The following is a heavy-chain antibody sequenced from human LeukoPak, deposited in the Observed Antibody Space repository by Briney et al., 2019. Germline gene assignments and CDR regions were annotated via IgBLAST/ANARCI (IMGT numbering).Heavy chain of an antibody. V-gene: IGHV3-23*01. J-gene: IGHJ6*02. CDR1: GFTFSAYA. D-gene: IGHD3-10*02. CDR2: IGSDNKP. Sequence: PGGSLRLSCEASGFTFSAYAMTWVRQAPGKGLEWVSSIGSDNKPHYSESVKGRFAISRDNSKNTLFLQLNSLRAEDTALYYCARDLHYYVAVDVWGQGITVTVSS. CDR3: ARDLHYYVAVDV.